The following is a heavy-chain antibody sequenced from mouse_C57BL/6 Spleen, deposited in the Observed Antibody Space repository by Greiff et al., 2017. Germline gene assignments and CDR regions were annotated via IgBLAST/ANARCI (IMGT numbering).Heavy chain of an antibody. V-gene: IGHV1-55*01. Sequence: QVQLQQSGAELVKPGASVKMSCTASGYTFTSYWITWVKQRPGQGLEWIGDIYPGSGSTNYNEKFKSKATLTVDTSSSTAYMQLSSLTSEDSAVYYCATTTVVATDYAMDYWGQGTSVTVSS. CDR3: ATTTVVATDYAMDY. D-gene: IGHD1-1*01. CDR1: GYTFTSYW. CDR2: IYPGSGST. J-gene: IGHJ4*01.